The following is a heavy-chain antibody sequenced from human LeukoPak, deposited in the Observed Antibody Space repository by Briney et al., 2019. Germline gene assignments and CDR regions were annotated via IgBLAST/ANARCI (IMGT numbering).Heavy chain of an antibody. CDR2: ISSSGSPT. CDR1: GFTFSIYH. CDR3: ARPTFSFDSSGYFAY. Sequence: GRSLRLSCAASGFTFSIYHMNCLPQSPEKGLECLSYISSSGSPTHYAHSVKGRFTISRDNPKNSLYLKMTSLREEATAVYSCARPTFSFDSSGYFAYWGKGTLVTVS. J-gene: IGHJ4*02. D-gene: IGHD3-22*01. V-gene: IGHV3-48*02.